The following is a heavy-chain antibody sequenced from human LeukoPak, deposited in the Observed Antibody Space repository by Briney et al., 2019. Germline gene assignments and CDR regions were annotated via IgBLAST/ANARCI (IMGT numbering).Heavy chain of an antibody. CDR2: INPNSGGT. D-gene: IGHD3-3*01. CDR3: AVRREWLFHY. J-gene: IGHJ4*02. Sequence: ASVKVSRKASGYTFTGYYIYWVRQAPGQGLEWMGWINPNSGGTNYAQKFQGRVTMTRDTSISTAYMELSRLRSDDTAVYYCAVRREWLFHYWGQGTLVTVSS. CDR1: GYTFTGYY. V-gene: IGHV1-2*02.